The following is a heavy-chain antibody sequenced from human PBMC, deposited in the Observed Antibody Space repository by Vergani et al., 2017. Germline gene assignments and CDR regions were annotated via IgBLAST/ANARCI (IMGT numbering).Heavy chain of an antibody. Sequence: EVQLVESGGGLVQPGGSLRLSCAASGFTFSSYWMSWVRQAPGKGLEWVANIKQDGSEKYYVDSVKGRFAISRDNARNLLFLQMNSLRADDSALYFCVRDPDYSTFDSWGQGTLVTVS. CDR3: VRDPDYSTFDS. CDR1: GFTFSSYW. D-gene: IGHD4-11*01. CDR2: IKQDGSEK. V-gene: IGHV3-7*01. J-gene: IGHJ4*02.